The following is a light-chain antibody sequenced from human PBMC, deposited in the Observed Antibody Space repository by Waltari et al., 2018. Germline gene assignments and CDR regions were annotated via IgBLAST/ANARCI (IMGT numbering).Light chain of an antibody. V-gene: IGKV1-6*01. CDR3: LQDYYYPWT. CDR1: PAIRND. J-gene: IGKJ1*01. Sequence: AVQMTQSPSSLSASVGDRVTITCRASPAIRNDLNWYQQKPGQAPKPLIYAASGLQDGVPSRFSGSGSGTDFTLTISSLQPEDVATYYCLQDYYYPWTFGQGTKVEIK. CDR2: AAS.